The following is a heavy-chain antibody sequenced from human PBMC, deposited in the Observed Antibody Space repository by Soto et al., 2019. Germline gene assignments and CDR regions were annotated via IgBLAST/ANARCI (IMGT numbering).Heavy chain of an antibody. CDR3: ATAYRSARYTY. V-gene: IGHV4-59*02. Sequence: SETLSLTCSFSHDPVTSHYLTWTGQCPEKGLEWIDHMHYTGISHYNHSLKSRHTNSIQSPKNQLTLHLPSVTVAHTPVYYCATAYRSARYTYWGQGTQVTVSS. D-gene: IGHD3-16*02. CDR1: HDPVTSHY. CDR2: MHYTGIS. J-gene: IGHJ1*01.